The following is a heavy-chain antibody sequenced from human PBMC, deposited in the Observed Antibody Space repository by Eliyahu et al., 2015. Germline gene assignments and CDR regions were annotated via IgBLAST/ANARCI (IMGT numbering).Heavy chain of an antibody. CDR1: GFTVSNNX. CDR3: AREVPIDY. V-gene: IGHV3-53*01. CDR2: IYSGGST. J-gene: IGHJ4*02. Sequence: EVQLVESGGGLIQPGGSLRLSCAASGFTVSNNXXNWVRQXPGKGLEWVSIIYSGGSTYYADSVKGRFTISRDNSKNTVYLQMNSLRAEDTAVYYCAREVPIDYWGQGTLVTVSS.